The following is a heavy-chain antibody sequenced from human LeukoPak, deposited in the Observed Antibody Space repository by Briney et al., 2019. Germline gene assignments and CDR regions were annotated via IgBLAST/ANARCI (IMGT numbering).Heavy chain of an antibody. CDR1: GRSISSYY. CDR2: IYYSGST. Sequence: SETLSLTCTVSGRSISSYYWSWIRQPPAKGLEWIGYIYYSGSTNYNPSLKSRVTISVDTSKNQFSLKLSSVAAADTAVYYCARHTGYSSGNYFDYWGQGTLVTVSS. V-gene: IGHV4-59*01. D-gene: IGHD6-19*01. CDR3: ARHTGYSSGNYFDY. J-gene: IGHJ4*02.